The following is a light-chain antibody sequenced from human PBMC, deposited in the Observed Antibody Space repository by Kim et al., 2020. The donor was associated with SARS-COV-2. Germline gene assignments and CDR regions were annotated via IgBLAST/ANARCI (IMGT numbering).Light chain of an antibody. CDR3: QSYDSSLSALYV. CDR2: DNS. J-gene: IGLJ1*01. Sequence: QSVLTQPPSVSGAPGQRVTISCTGSSSNIGAGYDVHWYQQLPGTAPKLLIYDNSNRPSGVPDRFSGSKSGTSASLAITGLQAEDEADYYCQSYDSSLSALYVFGNGTQLTVL. V-gene: IGLV1-40*01. CDR1: SSNIGAGYD.